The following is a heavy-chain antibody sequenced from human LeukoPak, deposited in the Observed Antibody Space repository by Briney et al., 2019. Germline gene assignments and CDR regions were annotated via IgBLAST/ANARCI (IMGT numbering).Heavy chain of an antibody. CDR1: LGSITISSYY. CDR3: ASLLGEYTYVYH. V-gene: IGHV4-39*01. Sequence: SETLSLTCTVSLGSITISSYYWGWIRQPPGKGLEWIGSIYYSGSTYHNPSLRSRVTISVDTSKNQFSLRLSSVTAADTAVYYCASLLGEYTYVYHWGQGTLVTVSS. CDR2: IYYSGST. J-gene: IGHJ5*02. D-gene: IGHD3-16*01.